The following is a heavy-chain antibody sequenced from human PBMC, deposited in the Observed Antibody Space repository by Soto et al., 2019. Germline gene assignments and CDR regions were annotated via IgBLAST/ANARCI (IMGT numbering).Heavy chain of an antibody. J-gene: IGHJ4*02. V-gene: IGHV1-69*13. CDR2: IIPMFGTA. D-gene: IGHD2-15*01. CDR1: GDTFSRYV. CDR3: ASKGNVGYCAGGTCYRPDFVY. Sequence: GASVKVSCKASGDTFSRYVIHWVRQAPGQGLEWMGGIIPMFGTAKYAQKFQGRVTITADEATSTAFMDVSSLTSEDTAVYYCASKGNVGYCAGGTCYRPDFVYWGQGSLVTVSS.